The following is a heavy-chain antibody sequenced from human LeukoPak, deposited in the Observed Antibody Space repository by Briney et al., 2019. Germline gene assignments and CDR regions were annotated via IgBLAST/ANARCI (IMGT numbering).Heavy chain of an antibody. J-gene: IGHJ4*02. Sequence: PSETLSLTCAVYGGSFSGYYWSWIRQPPGKGLEWIGEINHSGSTNYNPSLKSRVTISVDTSKNQFSLKLSSVTAADTAVYYCAKSPRIAAAVFDYWGQGPLVPVSS. CDR2: INHSGST. V-gene: IGHV4-34*01. CDR3: AKSPRIAAAVFDY. CDR1: GGSFSGYY. D-gene: IGHD6-13*01.